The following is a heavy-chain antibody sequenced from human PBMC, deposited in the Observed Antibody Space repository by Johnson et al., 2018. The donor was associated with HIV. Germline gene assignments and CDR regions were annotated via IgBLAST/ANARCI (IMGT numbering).Heavy chain of an antibody. J-gene: IGHJ3*02. CDR3: ATLNGHAFDI. CDR2: ISGSGGST. V-gene: IGHV3-23*04. CDR1: GFTFSSYA. Sequence: VQLVESGGGLVQPGGSLRLSCAASGFTFSSYAMSWVRQAPGKGLEWVSAISGSGGSTGYADSVKGRFIISRDNAKNSLYLQMNSLRAEDTAVYYCATLNGHAFDIWGQGTMVTVSS.